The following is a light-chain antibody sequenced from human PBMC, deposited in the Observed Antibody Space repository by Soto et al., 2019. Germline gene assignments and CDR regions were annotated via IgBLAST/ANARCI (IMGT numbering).Light chain of an antibody. V-gene: IGKV3-20*01. CDR2: GAS. J-gene: IGKJ3*01. Sequence: EIVLTQSPGTLSLSPGERATLSCRASQSVSSTYLGWYQQKPGQAPRLLISGASSRATGIPDRFSGSGSGKDFTLTISRLAPEDFAVYYCQQYGSIPFTFGPGTKVDI. CDR1: QSVSSTY. CDR3: QQYGSIPFT.